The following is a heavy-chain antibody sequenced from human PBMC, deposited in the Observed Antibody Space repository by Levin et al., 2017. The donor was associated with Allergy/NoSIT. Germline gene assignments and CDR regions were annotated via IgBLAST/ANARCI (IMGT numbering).Heavy chain of an antibody. V-gene: IGHV4-4*02. Sequence: VSGGSISTDNWWSWIRQPPGKGLEWIGEIYRSGDTNHNPSLRSRVTMSVDKSKNHFSLKLSSVTAADTAVYYCATVEGLFCSGVSCSYSFHYWGQGALVTVSS. CDR1: GGSISTDNW. CDR2: IYRSGDT. CDR3: ATVEGLFCSGVSCSYSFHY. J-gene: IGHJ4*02. D-gene: IGHD3-9*01.